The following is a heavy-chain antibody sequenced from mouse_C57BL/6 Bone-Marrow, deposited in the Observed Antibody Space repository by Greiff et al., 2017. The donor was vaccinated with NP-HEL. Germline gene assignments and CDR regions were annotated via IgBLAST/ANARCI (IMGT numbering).Heavy chain of an antibody. Sequence: QVQLQQPGAELVKPGASVKMSCKASGYTFTSYWITWVKQRPGQGLEWIGDIYPGSGSTKYNEKFKSKATLTVDTSSSTAYMQLSSLTSEDSAVYYCARSEGFSYYFDYWGQGTTLTVSS. CDR2: IYPGSGST. J-gene: IGHJ2*01. V-gene: IGHV1-55*01. CDR3: ARSEGFSYYFDY. CDR1: GYTFTSYW.